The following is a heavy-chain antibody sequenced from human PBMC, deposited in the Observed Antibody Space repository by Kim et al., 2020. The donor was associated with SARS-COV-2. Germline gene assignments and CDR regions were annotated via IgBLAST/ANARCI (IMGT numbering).Heavy chain of an antibody. J-gene: IGHJ4*02. CDR2: IIPIFGTA. D-gene: IGHD3-10*01. CDR3: ARGGRYGSGSYYKPDY. V-gene: IGHV1-69*13. CDR1: GGTFSSYA. Sequence: SVKVSCKASGGTFSSYAISWVRQAPGQGLEWMGGIIPIFGTANYAQKFQGRVTITADESTSTAYMELSSLRSEDTAVYYCARGGRYGSGSYYKPDYWGQGTLVTVSS.